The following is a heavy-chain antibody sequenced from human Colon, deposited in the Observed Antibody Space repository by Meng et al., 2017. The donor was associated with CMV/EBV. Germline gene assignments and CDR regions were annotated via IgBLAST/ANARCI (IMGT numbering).Heavy chain of an antibody. D-gene: IGHD2-21*02. V-gene: IGHV1-69*01. Sequence: QAHLEQSGAEVQKPGSAVKVSCKASKGTFTSYPISWVRQGPGQGFEWVGGIITISGTTDYAQKFQGRVTITADESTSTAYMKLSNLRSEDTAIYYCARVICGGDCYLDYWGRGTLVTVSS. CDR1: KGTFTSYP. CDR3: ARVICGGDCYLDY. CDR2: IITISGTT. J-gene: IGHJ4*02.